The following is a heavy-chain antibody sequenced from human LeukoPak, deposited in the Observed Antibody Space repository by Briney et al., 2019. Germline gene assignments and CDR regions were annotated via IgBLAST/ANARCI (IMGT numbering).Heavy chain of an antibody. CDR2: IYYSGST. V-gene: IGHV4-39*07. CDR3: GGVPLYYGAYPDY. CDR1: GGSIRSSSYY. J-gene: IGHJ4*02. Sequence: SETLSLTCTVSGGSIRSSSYYWGWIRQPPGKGLEWIGRIYYSGSTYYNPALKSRVTISVDTSKNLFSLKLSSVTAADASVYYCGGVPLYYGAYPDYWGQGTLVTVSS. D-gene: IGHD4/OR15-4a*01.